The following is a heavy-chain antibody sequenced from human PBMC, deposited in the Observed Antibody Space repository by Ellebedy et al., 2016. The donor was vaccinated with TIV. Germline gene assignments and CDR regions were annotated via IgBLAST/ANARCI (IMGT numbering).Heavy chain of an antibody. V-gene: IGHV3-74*01. D-gene: IGHD3-16*01. CDR3: ARWYDYVWGSPFDY. CDR2: INSDGSST. Sequence: GGSLRLSCAASGFTFSSYAMSWVRQAPGKGLVWVSRINSDGSSTSYADSVKGRFTISRDNAKNTLYLQMNSLRAEDTAVYYCARWYDYVWGSPFDYWGQGTLVTVSS. CDR1: GFTFSSYA. J-gene: IGHJ4*02.